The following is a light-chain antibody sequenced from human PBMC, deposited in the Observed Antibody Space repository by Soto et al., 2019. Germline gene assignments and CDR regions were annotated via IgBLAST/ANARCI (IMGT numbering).Light chain of an antibody. CDR1: QSISSW. V-gene: IGKV1-5*01. Sequence: DIQMTQSPSTLCASVGERVTITCRASQSISSWLAWYQQKPGKAPKLLIYDASSLESGVPSRFSGSGSGTEFTLTISSLQPDDFATYYCQQYNSYSPWTFGQGTKVDIK. CDR2: DAS. CDR3: QQYNSYSPWT. J-gene: IGKJ1*01.